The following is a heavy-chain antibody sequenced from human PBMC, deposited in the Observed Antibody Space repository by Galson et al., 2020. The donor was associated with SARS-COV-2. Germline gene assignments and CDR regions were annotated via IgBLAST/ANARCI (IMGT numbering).Heavy chain of an antibody. CDR2: ISSSGSTI. CDR1: GFPFSSYE. Sequence: GGSLRLSCAASGFPFSSYEMNWVRQAPGKGLEWVSYISSSGSTIYYADYVKGRFTISRDNAKNSLYLQMNSLRAEDTAVYYCARGPYYYGSGSSGMDVWGQGTTVTVSS. CDR3: ARGPYYYGSGSSGMDV. V-gene: IGHV3-48*03. J-gene: IGHJ6*02. D-gene: IGHD3-10*01.